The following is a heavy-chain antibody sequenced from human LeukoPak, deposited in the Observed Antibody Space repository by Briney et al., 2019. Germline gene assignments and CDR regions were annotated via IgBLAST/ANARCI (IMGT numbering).Heavy chain of an antibody. Sequence: PSETLSLTCTVSGGSIRSFLWSWIRQSPGRGLEWLGSVLYSGSTNYNPYFSGRVGISIDTSKRQFSLKLNSVTTPDTAVYYCARANLYYFDYWGQGTPVTVSS. CDR3: ARANLYYFDY. CDR1: GGSIRSFL. J-gene: IGHJ4*02. CDR2: VLYSGST. V-gene: IGHV4-59*01.